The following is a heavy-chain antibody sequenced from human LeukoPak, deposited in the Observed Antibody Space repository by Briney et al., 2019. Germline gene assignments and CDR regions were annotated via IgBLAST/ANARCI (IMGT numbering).Heavy chain of an antibody. CDR3: ARYYYDSSGYPSEYFQH. CDR2: ISAYNGNT. J-gene: IGHJ1*01. D-gene: IGHD3-22*01. CDR1: GYTFTSYG. V-gene: IGHV1-18*01. Sequence: EASVKVSCKASGYTFTSYGISWVRQAPGQGLEWMGWISAYNGNTNYAQKLQGRVTMTTDTSTSTAYMELRSLRSDDTAVYYCARYYYDSSGYPSEYFQHWGQGTLVTVSS.